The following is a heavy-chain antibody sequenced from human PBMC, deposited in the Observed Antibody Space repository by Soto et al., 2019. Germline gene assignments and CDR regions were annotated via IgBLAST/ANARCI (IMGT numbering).Heavy chain of an antibody. D-gene: IGHD2-2*01. V-gene: IGHV3-23*01. CDR1: GFTFGTYA. J-gene: IGHJ5*02. CDR3: AKGGEGSCSKTSCLYFSDS. Sequence: GSLRLSCAASGFTFGTYAMSWVRQAPGKGLEWVSTISGSGDSTYYANSVKGRFTISRDNSRNTLDLQMNSLRVEDTAVYYCAKGGEGSCSKTSCLYFSDSWGQGTLVTVSS. CDR2: ISGSGDST.